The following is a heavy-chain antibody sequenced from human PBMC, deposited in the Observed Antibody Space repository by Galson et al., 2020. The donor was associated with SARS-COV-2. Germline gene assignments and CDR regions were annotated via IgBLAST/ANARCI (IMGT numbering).Heavy chain of an antibody. V-gene: IGHV4-59*01. CDR1: GGSISSYY. CDR2: IYYSGST. D-gene: IGHD6-19*01. CDR3: ASREGLDYFDY. J-gene: IGHJ4*02. Sequence: ASETLSLTCTVSGGSISSYYWSWIRQPPGKGLEWIGYIYYSGSTSYNPSLKSRVTISVDTSKNQFSLNLTSVTAADTAVYYCASREGLDYFDYWGQGTLVTVSS.